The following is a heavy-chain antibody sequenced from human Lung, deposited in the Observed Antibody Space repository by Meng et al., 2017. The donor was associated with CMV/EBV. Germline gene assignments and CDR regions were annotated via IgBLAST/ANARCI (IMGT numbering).Heavy chain of an antibody. J-gene: IGHJ4*02. CDR1: GYSVSSYG. CDR2: ISGINGNT. CDR3: ARHSAIFYFDY. D-gene: IGHD6-25*01. V-gene: IGHV1-18*01. Sequence: ASVKVSCKPSGYSVSSYGLSWVRQAPGQGLEWMGWISGINGNTKYAEKFQGRVTVTKDFMELRSLRSDDTAVYYCARHSAIFYFDYWGQGKRVTGAS.